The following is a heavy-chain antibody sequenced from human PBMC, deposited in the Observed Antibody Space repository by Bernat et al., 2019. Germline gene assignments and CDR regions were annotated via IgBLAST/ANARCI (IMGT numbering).Heavy chain of an antibody. V-gene: IGHV4-61*01. CDR2: VSYRGST. J-gene: IGHJ2*01. D-gene: IGHD1-26*01. Sequence: QLQLQESGPGLVKPSETLSLTCTVSGDSVNSGSCYWSWIRQPPGKGLEWIGYVSYRGSTNYNPSLKTRVTISADTSKNQFSLKLSSVTAADTAVYDCARDNGIVGAAWYFDLWGRGTLVSVSS. CDR1: GDSVNSGSCY. CDR3: ARDNGIVGAAWYFDL.